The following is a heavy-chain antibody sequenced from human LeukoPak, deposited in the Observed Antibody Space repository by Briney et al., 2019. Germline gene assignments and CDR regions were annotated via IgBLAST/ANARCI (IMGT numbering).Heavy chain of an antibody. CDR3: ARGQGYFDY. CDR2: IYHSGST. CDR1: GVSISSGGYS. V-gene: IGHV4-30-2*01. Sequence: SQTLSLTCAVSGVSISSGGYSWSWIRQPPGKGLECIGYIYHSGSTYYNPSLKSRVTISVDRSKNQFSLKLSSVTAADTAVYYCARGQGYFDYWGQGTLVTVSS. J-gene: IGHJ4*02.